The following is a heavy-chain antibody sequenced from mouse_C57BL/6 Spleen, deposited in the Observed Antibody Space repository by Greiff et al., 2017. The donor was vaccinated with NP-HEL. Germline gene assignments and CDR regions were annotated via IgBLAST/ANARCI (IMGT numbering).Heavy chain of an antibody. J-gene: IGHJ4*01. CDR1: GYTFTSYW. Sequence: VQVVESGAELAKPGASVKLSCKASGYTFTSYWMHWVKQRPGQGLEWIGYINPSSGYTKYNQKFKDKATLTADKSSSTAYMQLSSLTYEDSAVYYCARSQLAYYYAMDYWGQGTSVTVSS. V-gene: IGHV1-7*01. D-gene: IGHD4-1*02. CDR2: INPSSGYT. CDR3: ARSQLAYYYAMDY.